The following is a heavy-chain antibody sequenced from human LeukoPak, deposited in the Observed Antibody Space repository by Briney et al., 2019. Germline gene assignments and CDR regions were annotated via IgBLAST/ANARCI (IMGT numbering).Heavy chain of an antibody. CDR3: ARLSRPHLKYYYDSSGYYLEC. V-gene: IGHV3-21*01. D-gene: IGHD3-22*01. CDR2: ISSSSSYI. Sequence: GGSLRLSCAASGFTFSSYTMNWVRQAPGKGLEWVSSISSSSSYIYYADSVKGRFTISRDNAKNSLYMQMNSLRAEDTAVYYCARLSRPHLKYYYDSSGYYLECWGQGTLVTVSS. J-gene: IGHJ4*02. CDR1: GFTFSSYT.